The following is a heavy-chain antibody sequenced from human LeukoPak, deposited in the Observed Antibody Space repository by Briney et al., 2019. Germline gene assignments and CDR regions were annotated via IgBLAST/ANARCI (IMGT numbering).Heavy chain of an antibody. CDR2: ISYDGSNK. D-gene: IGHD6-19*01. CDR3: AKGIAVAGFRGYYYYGMDV. J-gene: IGHJ6*02. V-gene: IGHV3-30*18. Sequence: PGRSLRLSCAASGFTFCSYGMHWVRQAPGKGLEWVAVISYDGSNKYYADSVKGRFTISRDNSKNTLYLQMNSLRAEDTAVYYCAKGIAVAGFRGYYYYGMDVWGQGATVTVSS. CDR1: GFTFCSYG.